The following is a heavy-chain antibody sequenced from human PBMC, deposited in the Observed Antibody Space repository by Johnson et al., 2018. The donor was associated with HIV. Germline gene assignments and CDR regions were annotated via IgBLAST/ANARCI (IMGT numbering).Heavy chain of an antibody. V-gene: IGHV3-20*04. CDR1: GFTFDDYG. Sequence: VQLVESGGGVVRPGGSLRLSCAASGFTFDDYGMSWVRQAPGKGLAWVSGINWNGGSTGYADSVKGRFTISRDNAKNSLYLQMNSLRAADTAVYYCAREKGAKGSSPSAFDIWGQGTMVTVSS. CDR2: INWNGGST. CDR3: AREKGAKGSSPSAFDI. J-gene: IGHJ3*02. D-gene: IGHD6-13*01.